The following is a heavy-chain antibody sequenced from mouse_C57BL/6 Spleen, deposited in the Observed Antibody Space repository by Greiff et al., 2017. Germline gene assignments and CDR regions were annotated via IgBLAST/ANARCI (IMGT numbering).Heavy chain of an antibody. CDR2: INPGSGGT. CDR3: ARSSYDGYYFDY. J-gene: IGHJ2*01. Sequence: QVQLQQSGAELVRPGTSVKVSCKASGYAFTNYLIEWVKQRPGQGLEWIGVINPGSGGTNYNEKFKGKATLTADKSSSTAYMQLSSLTSEDSAVYFCARSSYDGYYFDYWGQGTTLTVSS. D-gene: IGHD2-3*01. V-gene: IGHV1-54*01. CDR1: GYAFTNYL.